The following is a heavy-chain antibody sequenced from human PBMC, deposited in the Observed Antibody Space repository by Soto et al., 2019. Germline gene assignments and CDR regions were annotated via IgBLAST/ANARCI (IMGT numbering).Heavy chain of an antibody. J-gene: IGHJ6*02. V-gene: IGHV5-10-1*01. CDR2: IDPSDSKP. Sequence: GESLKISCKGSGYNFDTHWINWVRQMPGKGLEWMGRIDPSDSKPKYNPSLEGHITISVDKSINTTYLQWSSLKASDTAIYYCARRISAAGGYYYYAFDVWGQGTAVTV. CDR3: ARRISAAGGYYYYAFDV. CDR1: GYNFDTHW. D-gene: IGHD6-13*01.